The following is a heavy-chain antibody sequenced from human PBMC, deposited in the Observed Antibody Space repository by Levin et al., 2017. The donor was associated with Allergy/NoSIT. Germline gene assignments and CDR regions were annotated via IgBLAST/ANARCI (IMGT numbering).Heavy chain of an antibody. J-gene: IGHJ4*02. V-gene: IGHV1-2*04. D-gene: IGHD6-19*01. CDR1: GYTFTAYN. CDR3: AFGYSSGWYHY. CDR2: INPNSGGT. Sequence: ASVKVSCKASGYTFTAYNIHWVRQAPGQGLEWMGWINPNSGGTNYAQRFQGWVTMTRDTSISTAYMELSRLRSDDTAVYYCAFGYSSGWYHYWGQGTLVTVSS.